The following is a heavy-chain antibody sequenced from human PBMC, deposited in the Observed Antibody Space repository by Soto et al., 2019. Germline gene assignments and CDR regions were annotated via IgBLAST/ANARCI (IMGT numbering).Heavy chain of an antibody. J-gene: IGHJ6*03. Sequence: GGSLRLSCAASGFTFSSYSMNWVRQAPGKGLEWFSYISSSSSTIYYADSVKGRFTISRDNAKNSLYLQMNSLRAEDTAVYYCARDRCISTRCYVDYYYYMDVWSKGTTVTVSS. V-gene: IGHV3-48*01. CDR1: GFTFSSYS. CDR2: ISSSSSTI. CDR3: ARDRCISTRCYVDYYYYMDV. D-gene: IGHD2-2*01.